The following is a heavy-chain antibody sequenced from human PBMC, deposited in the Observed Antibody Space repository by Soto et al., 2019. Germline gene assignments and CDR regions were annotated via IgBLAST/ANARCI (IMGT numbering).Heavy chain of an antibody. D-gene: IGHD2-15*01. CDR2: ISGSGAST. V-gene: IGHV3-23*01. J-gene: IGHJ6*02. Sequence: PGGSLRLSCAASGFTFSSYAMSWVRQAPGKGLEWVSAISGSGASTYYADSVKGRFTISRDNSKNTLYLQMNSLRAEDTAVYYCARDPGYRSGVSVWGQGTSVTVSS. CDR1: GFTFSSYA. CDR3: ARDPGYRSGVSV.